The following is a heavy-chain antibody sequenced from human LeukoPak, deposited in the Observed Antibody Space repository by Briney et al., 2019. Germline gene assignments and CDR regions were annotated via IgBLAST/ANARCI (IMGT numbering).Heavy chain of an antibody. Sequence: ASVTVSCTVSGYTLTELSMNWVRQAPGKGLEWMGGFDPEDGETIYAQKFQGRVTMTEDTSTDTAYMELSSLRSEDTAVYYCATGTRIVVVIAYAFDIWGQGTMVTVSS. CDR1: GYTLTELS. V-gene: IGHV1-24*01. CDR3: ATGTRIVVVIAYAFDI. D-gene: IGHD3-22*01. CDR2: FDPEDGET. J-gene: IGHJ3*02.